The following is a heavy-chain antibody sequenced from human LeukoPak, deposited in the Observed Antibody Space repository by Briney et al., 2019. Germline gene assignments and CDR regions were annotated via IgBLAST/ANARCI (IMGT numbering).Heavy chain of an antibody. CDR2: ITWNSAKT. CDR3: AKDISLGSDWFYLDS. Sequence: GGSLRLSCAASGFTFDDYAVHWVRQAPGKGLEWVSFITWNSAKTLYAGSVKGRFTISRDNAKNSLFLQMNSLRPEDTAFYFCAKDISLGSDWFYLDSWGQGTLVTVSS. CDR1: GFTFDDYA. D-gene: IGHD3-9*01. V-gene: IGHV3-9*01. J-gene: IGHJ4*02.